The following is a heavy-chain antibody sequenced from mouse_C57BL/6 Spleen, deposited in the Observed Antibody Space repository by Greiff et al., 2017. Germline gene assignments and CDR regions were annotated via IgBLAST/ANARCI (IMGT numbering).Heavy chain of an antibody. CDR1: GYTFTSYW. CDR3: ARSLYYNYAMDY. J-gene: IGHJ4*01. CDR2: IHPNSGST. D-gene: IGHD2-1*01. Sequence: QVQLQQSGAELVKPGASVKLSCKASGYTFTSYWMHWVKQRPGQGLEWIGMIHPNSGSTNYNEKFKSKATLTVDKSSSTAYMQLSSLTSEDSAVYYCARSLYYNYAMDYWGQGTSVTVSS. V-gene: IGHV1-64*01.